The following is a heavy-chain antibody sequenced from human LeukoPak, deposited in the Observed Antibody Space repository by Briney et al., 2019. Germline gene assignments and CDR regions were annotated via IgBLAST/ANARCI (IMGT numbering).Heavy chain of an antibody. V-gene: IGHV4-4*07. Sequence: SETLSLTCTVSGGSISSYYWSWIRQPAGKGLEWIGRIYTSGSTNYNPSLKSRVTMSVDTSKNQFSLKLSSVTAADTAVYYCARAIAAAAPYYFDYWGQGTLVTVSS. CDR1: GGSISSYY. J-gene: IGHJ4*02. CDR2: IYTSGST. CDR3: ARAIAAAAPYYFDY. D-gene: IGHD6-13*01.